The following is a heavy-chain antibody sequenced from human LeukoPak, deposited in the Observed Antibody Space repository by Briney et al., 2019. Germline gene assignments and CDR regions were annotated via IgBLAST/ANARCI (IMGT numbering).Heavy chain of an antibody. J-gene: IGHJ4*02. CDR1: GFTVSSNY. CDR2: IYSGGST. D-gene: IGHD2-15*01. CDR3: AEYCSGGSCTGGFDY. V-gene: IGHV3-66*01. Sequence: PGGSLRLSCAASGFTVSSNYMSWVRQAPGKGLEWVSVIYSGGSTHYADSVKGRFTISRDNSKNTLYLQMNSLRAEDTAVYYCAEYCSGGSCTGGFDYWGQGTLVTVSS.